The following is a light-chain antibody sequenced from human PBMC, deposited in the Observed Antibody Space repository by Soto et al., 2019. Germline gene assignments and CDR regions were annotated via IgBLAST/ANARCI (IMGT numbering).Light chain of an antibody. CDR3: SSYKSSSTLPDV. J-gene: IGLJ1*01. Sequence: QSALTQPASVSGSPGQSITISCTGTSSDVGGYNLVSWYQQYPDKAPKLMIFDVNTRPSGVSNRFSGSKSGNTASLTISGLQADDEPDYYCSSYKSSSTLPDVFDTGTKVTVL. CDR1: SSDVGGYNL. CDR2: DVN. V-gene: IGLV2-14*01.